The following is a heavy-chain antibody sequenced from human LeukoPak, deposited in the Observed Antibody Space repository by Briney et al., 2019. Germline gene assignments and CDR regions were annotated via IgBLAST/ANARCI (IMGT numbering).Heavy chain of an antibody. CDR2: INHSGST. V-gene: IGHV4-34*01. CDR1: GGSFSGYY. Sequence: PSETLSLTCAVYGGSFSGYYWSWIRQPPGKGLEWIGEINHSGSTNYNPSLKSRVTISVDTSKNQFSLKLSSVTAADTAVYYCARAAVVPAAIRYYYYYYMDVWGKGTTVTVSS. CDR3: ARAAVVPAAIRYYYYYYMDV. D-gene: IGHD2-2*01. J-gene: IGHJ6*03.